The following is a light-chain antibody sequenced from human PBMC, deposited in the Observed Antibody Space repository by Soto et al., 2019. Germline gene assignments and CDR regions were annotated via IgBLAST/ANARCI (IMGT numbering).Light chain of an antibody. CDR3: CSYAGSSTLV. V-gene: IGLV2-23*01. CDR1: SSGVGRYNL. Sequence: QSALTQPASVSGSPGHSITASCTGTSSGVGRYNLVSWYQQHPGKAPKLMIYEGSTRPSGVSNRFSGSKSGNTASLTMSGLQPEDEADYYCCSYAGSSTLVFGGGTKLTVL. CDR2: EGS. J-gene: IGLJ3*02.